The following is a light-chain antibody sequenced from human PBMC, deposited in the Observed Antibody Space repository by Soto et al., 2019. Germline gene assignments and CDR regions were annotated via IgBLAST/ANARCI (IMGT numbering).Light chain of an antibody. CDR1: QSVFYSPKNKNY. J-gene: IGKJ3*01. Sequence: DIVMTQSPDSLAVSLGERATINCKSSQSVFYSPKNKNYLAWYQQKPGQPPKLLIYWASTRESGVPDRFSGSGSGTDFTLTISGLQAEDVAVYYCQQYYATPLTFGPGTKVDIK. V-gene: IGKV4-1*01. CDR3: QQYYATPLT. CDR2: WAS.